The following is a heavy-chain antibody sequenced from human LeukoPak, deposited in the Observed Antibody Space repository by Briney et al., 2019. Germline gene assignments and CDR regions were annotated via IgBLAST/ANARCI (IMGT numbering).Heavy chain of an antibody. D-gene: IGHD5-12*01. Sequence: GGSLRLSCAASGFTFSSYGMHWVRQAPGKGLEWVAVIWYNGSNKYYADSVKGRFTISRDNSKNTLYLQMNSLRAEDTAVYYCARVHSGYDFGYWGQGTLVTVSS. CDR2: IWYNGSNK. CDR3: ARVHSGYDFGY. CDR1: GFTFSSYG. V-gene: IGHV3-33*01. J-gene: IGHJ4*02.